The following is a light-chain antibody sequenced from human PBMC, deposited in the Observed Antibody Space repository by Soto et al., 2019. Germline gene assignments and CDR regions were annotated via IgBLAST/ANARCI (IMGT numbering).Light chain of an antibody. CDR3: QQYGSSSWT. CDR2: DTS. V-gene: IGKV3-20*01. CDR1: QSVTSNY. J-gene: IGKJ1*01. Sequence: EIVLTQSPGTLSLSPGERATLSCRASQSVTSNYLAWYQQKPGQAPGLLIYDTSTRASGVPDRFSGSGSGTEFTLTISRLEPEDFAVYYCQQYGSSSWTFGQGTKVEIK.